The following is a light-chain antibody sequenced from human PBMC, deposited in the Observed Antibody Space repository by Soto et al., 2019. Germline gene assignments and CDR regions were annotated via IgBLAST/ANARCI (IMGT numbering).Light chain of an antibody. J-gene: IGKJ1*01. Sequence: DIQMTQSPSTLSASVGDRVTITCRASQSISRWVAWYQQKPGKAPKVLIYDASSLESGVPSRFSGSGSGAEFTLTISSLQPDDFATYYCQKYNPYSEVTFGQGTKVEIK. V-gene: IGKV1-5*01. CDR1: QSISRW. CDR2: DAS. CDR3: QKYNPYSEVT.